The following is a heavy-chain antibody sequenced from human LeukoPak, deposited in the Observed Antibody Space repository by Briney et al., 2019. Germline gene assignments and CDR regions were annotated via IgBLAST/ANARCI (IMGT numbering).Heavy chain of an antibody. Sequence: SETLSLTCTVSGSSISSYYWSWIRQPPGKGLEWIGYIYYSGSTNYNPSLKSRVTISVDTSKNQFSLKLSSVTSADTAVYYCARSRTTYYYYYMDVWGKGTTVTVSS. J-gene: IGHJ6*03. CDR2: IYYSGST. CDR1: GSSISSYY. CDR3: ARSRTTYYYYYMDV. D-gene: IGHD4-17*01. V-gene: IGHV4-59*01.